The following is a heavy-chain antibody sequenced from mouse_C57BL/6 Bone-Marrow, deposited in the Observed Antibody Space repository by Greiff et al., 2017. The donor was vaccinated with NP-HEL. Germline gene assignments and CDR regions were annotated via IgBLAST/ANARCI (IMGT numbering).Heavy chain of an antibody. D-gene: IGHD1-1*01. Sequence: QVQLQQPGAELVKPGASVKLSCKASGYTFTSYWMHWVKQRPGRGLEWIGRIDPNSGGTKYNEKFKSKATLTVDKPSSTAYMQLSSLTSEDSAVYYCATYYYGSPYAMDYWGQGTSVTVSS. V-gene: IGHV1-72*01. J-gene: IGHJ4*01. CDR3: ATYYYGSPYAMDY. CDR1: GYTFTSYW. CDR2: IDPNSGGT.